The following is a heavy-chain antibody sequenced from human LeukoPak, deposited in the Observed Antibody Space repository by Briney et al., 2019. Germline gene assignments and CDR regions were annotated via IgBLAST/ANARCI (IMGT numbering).Heavy chain of an antibody. D-gene: IGHD5-12*01. Sequence: ASVKVSCKASGGTFSRYAINWVRQAPGQGLEWMGRIIPMVDIAKYAQKFQGRVTITADKSTSTAYMEVKNLRSEDTAVYYCARDRREYNGYLYYYYGMDVWGQGTTVTVSS. CDR2: IIPMVDIA. J-gene: IGHJ6*02. CDR3: ARDRREYNGYLYYYYGMDV. CDR1: GGTFSRYA. V-gene: IGHV1-69*04.